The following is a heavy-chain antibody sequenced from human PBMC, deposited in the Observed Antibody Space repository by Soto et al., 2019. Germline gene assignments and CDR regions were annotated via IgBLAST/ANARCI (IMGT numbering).Heavy chain of an antibody. D-gene: IGHD3-10*01. CDR3: AREYSGGSGSYYYDY. V-gene: IGHV1-2*04. J-gene: IGHJ4*02. CDR1: GYTFTGYY. Sequence: SVKVSCKASGYTFTGYYMHWVRQAPGQGLEWMGWINPNSGGTNYAQKFQGWVTMTRDTSISTAYMELSRLRSDDTAVYYCAREYSGGSGSYYYDYWGQGTLVTVSS. CDR2: INPNSGGT.